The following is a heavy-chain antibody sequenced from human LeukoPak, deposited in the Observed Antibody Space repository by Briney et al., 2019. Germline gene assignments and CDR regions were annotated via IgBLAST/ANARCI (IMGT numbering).Heavy chain of an antibody. V-gene: IGHV3-11*04. J-gene: IGHJ4*02. D-gene: IGHD5-24*01. CDR3: ARETPRRGETRDGYR. CDR2: ISSSGSTI. Sequence: GGSLRLSCAASGFTFSDYHMSWIRQAPGKGLEWVSYISSSGSTIYYADSVKGRFTISRDNPKNLLFLQINSLRVEDTAVYYCARETPRRGETRDGYRWGQGTVVTVSS. CDR1: GFTFSDYH.